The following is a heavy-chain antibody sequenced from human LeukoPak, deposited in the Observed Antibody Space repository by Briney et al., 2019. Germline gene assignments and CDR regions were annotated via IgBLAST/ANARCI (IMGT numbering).Heavy chain of an antibody. CDR3: ARSLGIAAAAYYFDY. CDR2: IYYSGST. D-gene: IGHD6-13*01. CDR1: GGSISSGGYY. J-gene: IGHJ4*02. V-gene: IGHV4-31*03. Sequence: SETLSLTCTVSGGSISSGGYYWSWIRQHPGKGLEWIGYIYYSGSTYYNPSLKGRVTISVDTSKNQFSLKLSSVTAADTAVYYCARSLGIAAAAYYFDYWGQGTLVTVSS.